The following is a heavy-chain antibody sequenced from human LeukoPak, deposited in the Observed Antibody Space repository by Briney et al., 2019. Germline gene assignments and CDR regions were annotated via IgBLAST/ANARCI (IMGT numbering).Heavy chain of an antibody. CDR3: ARSVGGEEMIGFGYYYYYYMDV. J-gene: IGHJ6*03. CDR2: INPDSGDT. Sequence: ASVKVSCKASGYTFTGYYIYWVRQAPGQGLEWMGWINPDSGDTNYAQKFQGRVTMTRNTSISTAYMELSSLRSEDTAVYYCARSVGGEEMIGFGYYYYYYMDVWGKGTTVTISS. D-gene: IGHD3-10*01. V-gene: IGHV1-2*02. CDR1: GYTFTGYY.